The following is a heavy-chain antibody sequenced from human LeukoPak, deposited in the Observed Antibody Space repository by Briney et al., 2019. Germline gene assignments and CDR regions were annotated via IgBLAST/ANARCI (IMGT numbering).Heavy chain of an antibody. J-gene: IGHJ4*02. CDR2: ISPDDSDI. CDR1: GYSFTTYW. D-gene: IGHD1-26*01. Sequence: GQSLNFSCKGSGYSFTTYWIAWVRQTPGRGLEWMGIISPDDSDIRYSPSFQGHVTISADKSISTAYLQWSSLQASDTAMYYCARHEGSASYYSYWGQGTLVTVSS. CDR3: ARHEGSASYYSY. V-gene: IGHV5-51*01.